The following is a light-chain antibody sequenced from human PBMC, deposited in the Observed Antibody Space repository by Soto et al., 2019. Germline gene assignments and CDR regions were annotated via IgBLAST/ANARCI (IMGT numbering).Light chain of an antibody. V-gene: IGKV1-27*01. CDR2: AAS. Sequence: DIQMTQSPSSLSASVGDRVTITCRASQGISNYLAWYQQIPGKVPKLLISAASTLQSGVPSRFSGSGSGTDFTLTISSLQPEDAANYYWQKYTYVPTFGGGTKVEIK. CDR1: QGISNY. J-gene: IGKJ4*01. CDR3: QKYTYVPT.